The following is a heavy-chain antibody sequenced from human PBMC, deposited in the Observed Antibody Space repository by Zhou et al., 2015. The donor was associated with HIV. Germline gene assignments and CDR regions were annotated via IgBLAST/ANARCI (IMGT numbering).Heavy chain of an antibody. Sequence: QVQLVQSGAEVKKPGSSVKVSCKASGGTFSSYTISWVRQAPGQGLEWMGRIIPILGIANYAQKFQGRVTITADKSTSTAYMELSSLRSEDTAVYYCARETRPPSFDYWGQGTLVTVSS. CDR1: GGTFSSYT. CDR3: ARETRPPSFDY. CDR2: IIPILGIA. V-gene: IGHV1-69*08. J-gene: IGHJ4*02.